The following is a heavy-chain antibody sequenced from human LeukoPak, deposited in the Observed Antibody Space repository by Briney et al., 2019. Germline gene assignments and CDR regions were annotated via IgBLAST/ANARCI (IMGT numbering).Heavy chain of an antibody. J-gene: IGHJ4*02. V-gene: IGHV3-23*01. CDR1: GFTFSTYA. D-gene: IGHD3-22*01. Sequence: PGGSLRLSCAASGFTFSTYAMSWVRQAPGKGLEWVSSISSSAGSTYYADSVKGRFTISRDNSKNRLYLQMNSLRAEDTAVYYCVKEFSGYLASFEYWGQGTLVTVSS. CDR2: ISSSAGST. CDR3: VKEFSGYLASFEY.